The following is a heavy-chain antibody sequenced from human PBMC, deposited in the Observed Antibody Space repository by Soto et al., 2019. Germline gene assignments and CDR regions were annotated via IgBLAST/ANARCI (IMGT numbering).Heavy chain of an antibody. Sequence: PSETLSLTCTVSGGSISSYYWSWIRQPPGKGLEWIGYIYYSGSTNYNPSLKSRVTISVDTSKNQFSLKLSSVTAADTAVYYCASRLSHYYYDSSGYYYVNDYWGQGTLVTVSS. V-gene: IGHV4-59*12. CDR2: IYYSGST. D-gene: IGHD3-22*01. J-gene: IGHJ4*02. CDR3: ASRLSHYYYDSSGYYYVNDY. CDR1: GGSISSYY.